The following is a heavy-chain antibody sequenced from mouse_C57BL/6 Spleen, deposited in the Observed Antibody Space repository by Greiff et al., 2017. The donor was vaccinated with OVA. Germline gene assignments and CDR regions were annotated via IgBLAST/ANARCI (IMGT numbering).Heavy chain of an antibody. D-gene: IGHD1-1*01. V-gene: IGHV3-6*01. J-gene: IGHJ2*01. CDR3: ARDRYYGLDY. CDR2: ISYDGSN. CDR1: GYSITSGYY. Sequence: VQLQQSGPGLVKPSQSLSLTCSVTGYSITSGYYWNWIRQFPGNKLEWMGYISYDGSNNYNPSLKNRISITRDTSKNQFFLKLNSVTTEDTATYYCARDRYYGLDYWGQGTTLTVSS.